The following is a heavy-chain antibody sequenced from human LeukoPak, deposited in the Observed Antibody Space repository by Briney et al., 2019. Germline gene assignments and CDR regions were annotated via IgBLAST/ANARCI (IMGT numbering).Heavy chain of an antibody. Sequence: GGSLRLSCAASGFTFSSYAMSWVRQAPGKELAWVSTMSGSGVSTYYADSVKGRFTISRDISKNTLYLQMNSLRADDTAVYYCAKGVAGGCSRYDYWGQGILVTVSS. J-gene: IGHJ4*02. CDR3: AKGVAGGCSRYDY. V-gene: IGHV3-23*01. CDR2: MSGSGVST. D-gene: IGHD6-25*01. CDR1: GFTFSSYA.